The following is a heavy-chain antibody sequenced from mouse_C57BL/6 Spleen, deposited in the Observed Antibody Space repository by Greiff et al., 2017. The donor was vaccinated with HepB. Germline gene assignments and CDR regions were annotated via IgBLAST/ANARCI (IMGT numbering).Heavy chain of an antibody. J-gene: IGHJ2*01. CDR3: ASFPSYYSNYVGY. CDR1: GYTFTSYW. V-gene: IGHV1-50*01. CDR2: IDPSDSYT. D-gene: IGHD2-5*01. Sequence: QVQLQQPGAELVKPGASVKLSCKASGYTFTSYWMQWVKQRPGQGLEWIGEIDPSDSYTTYNQKFKGKATLTVDTSSSTAYMQLSSLTSEDSAVYYCASFPSYYSNYVGYWGQGTTLTVSS.